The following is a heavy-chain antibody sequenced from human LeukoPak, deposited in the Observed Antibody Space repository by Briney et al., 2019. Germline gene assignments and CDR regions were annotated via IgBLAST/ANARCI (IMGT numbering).Heavy chain of an antibody. J-gene: IGHJ3*02. D-gene: IGHD6-19*01. CDR1: GFTFSSYA. Sequence: PGGSLRLSCAASGFTFSSYAVSWVRQAPGKGLEWVSAISGSGGSTYYADSVKGRFTISRDNSKNTLYLQMNSLRAEDTAVYYCATTQWLVDAFDIWGQGTMVTVSS. V-gene: IGHV3-23*01. CDR3: ATTQWLVDAFDI. CDR2: ISGSGGST.